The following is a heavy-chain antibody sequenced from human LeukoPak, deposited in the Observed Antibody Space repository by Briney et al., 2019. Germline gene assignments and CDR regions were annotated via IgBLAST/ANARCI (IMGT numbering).Heavy chain of an antibody. CDR2: INSGGGST. CDR1: GFTFSSHA. V-gene: IGHV3-23*01. CDR3: AKDRALVWFGELEY. D-gene: IGHD3-10*01. Sequence: GGSLRLSCAASGFTFSSHAMSWVRQAPGKGLEWVSAINSGGGSTYYADSVKGRFTISRDISKNTLYLQMNSLRAEDTAVYYCAKDRALVWFGELEYWGQGTLVTVSS. J-gene: IGHJ4*02.